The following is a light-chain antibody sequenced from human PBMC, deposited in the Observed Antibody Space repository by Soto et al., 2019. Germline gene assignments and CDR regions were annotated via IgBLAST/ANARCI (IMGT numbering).Light chain of an antibody. CDR2: YAS. V-gene: IGKV3-15*01. Sequence: EIMMTQSPATLSVSPGERATLSCRASQSVSNNLAWYQQRPGQAPRLLIYYASTRATGIPARFSGSGSGTEFTLTISSLQSEDFARYYCQQYNDWPRITFGQGTRLEIK. J-gene: IGKJ5*01. CDR3: QQYNDWPRIT. CDR1: QSVSNN.